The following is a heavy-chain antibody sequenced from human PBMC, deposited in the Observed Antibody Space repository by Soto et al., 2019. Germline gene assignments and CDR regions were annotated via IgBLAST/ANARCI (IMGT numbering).Heavy chain of an antibody. Sequence: QVPVVQSGAEVKKPGASVKVSCKASGYTFTGYYMHWVRQAPGQGLEWMGWINANSGGTKYAQKFQGRVTMTRDASISTAYMELSRLTSDDTAMYYCARAGLTTLEMATTFWGQGTLVTVSS. CDR1: GYTFTGYY. CDR3: ARAGLTTLEMATTF. CDR2: INANSGGT. V-gene: IGHV1-2*02. J-gene: IGHJ4*02. D-gene: IGHD1-1*01.